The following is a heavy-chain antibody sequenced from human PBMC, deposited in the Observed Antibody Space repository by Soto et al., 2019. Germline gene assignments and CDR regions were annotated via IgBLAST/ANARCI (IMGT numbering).Heavy chain of an antibody. CDR2: THYSGST. Sequence: QVQLQESGPGLVKPSQTLSLTCTVSGGSISNGGYYWNWIRQHPGKGLEWIGYTHYSGSTYYNPSLKSRVTISVDTSKNQLSLQLSSVTAADTAVYYCARDDYTQPRDRYLHHWGQGTLVTVSS. CDR1: GGSISNGGYY. V-gene: IGHV4-31*03. CDR3: ARDDYTQPRDRYLHH. D-gene: IGHD2-2*02. J-gene: IGHJ1*01.